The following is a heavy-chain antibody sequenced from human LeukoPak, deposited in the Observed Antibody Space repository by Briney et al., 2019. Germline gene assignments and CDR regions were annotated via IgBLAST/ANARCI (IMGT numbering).Heavy chain of an antibody. V-gene: IGHV3-30-3*01. CDR3: ARDRYYDSSGYYHFDY. J-gene: IGHJ4*02. CDR1: GFTFSSYA. CDR2: ISYDGSNK. D-gene: IGHD3-22*01. Sequence: GGSLRLSCAASGFTFSSYAMHWVRQAPGKGLEWVAVISYDGSNKYYADSVKGRFTISRDNSKNTLYPQMNSLRAEDTAVYYCARDRYYDSSGYYHFDYWGQGTLVTVSS.